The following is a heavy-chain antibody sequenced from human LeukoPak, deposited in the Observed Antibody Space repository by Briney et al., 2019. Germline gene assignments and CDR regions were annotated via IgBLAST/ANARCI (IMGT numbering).Heavy chain of an antibody. CDR3: ARGVADSSGYYIKFDY. Sequence: SETLSLTCAVYGGSFSGYYWSWLRQPPGKGLEWIGEINHSGSTNYNPSLKSRVTISVDTSKNPFSLKLSSVTAADTAVYYCARGVADSSGYYIKFDYWGQGTLVTVSS. D-gene: IGHD3-22*01. V-gene: IGHV4-34*01. J-gene: IGHJ4*02. CDR2: INHSGST. CDR1: GGSFSGYY.